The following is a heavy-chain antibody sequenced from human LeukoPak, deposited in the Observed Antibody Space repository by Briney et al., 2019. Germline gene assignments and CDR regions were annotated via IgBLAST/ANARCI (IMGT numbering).Heavy chain of an antibody. CDR3: ARDVYYYDQRGWFDP. Sequence: SETLSLTCTVSGGSISSYYWSWIRQPPGKGLEWIGYIYYSGSTNHNPSLKSRVTISVDTSKNQFSLKLSSVTAADTAMYYCARDVYYYDQRGWFDPWGQGTLVTVSS. CDR2: IYYSGST. J-gene: IGHJ5*02. D-gene: IGHD3-22*01. V-gene: IGHV4-59*01. CDR1: GGSISSYY.